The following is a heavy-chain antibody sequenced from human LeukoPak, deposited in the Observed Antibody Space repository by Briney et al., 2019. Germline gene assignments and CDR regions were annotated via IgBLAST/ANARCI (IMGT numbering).Heavy chain of an antibody. CDR1: GFTFSSYG. CDR2: IRYDGSNK. J-gene: IGHJ4*02. CDR3: AKDHGTTVTPGIDY. D-gene: IGHD4-17*01. V-gene: IGHV3-30*02. Sequence: GGSLRLSCAASGFTFSSYGMHWVRQAPGKGLEWVAFIRYDGSNKYYADSVKGRFTISRDNSKNTLYLQMNSLRAEDTAVYYCAKDHGTTVTPGIDYWGQGTLVTASS.